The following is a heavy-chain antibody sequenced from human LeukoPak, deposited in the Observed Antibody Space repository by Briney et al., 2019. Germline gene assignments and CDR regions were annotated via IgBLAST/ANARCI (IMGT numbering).Heavy chain of an antibody. CDR3: ARDPNGDYIGAFDM. J-gene: IGHJ3*02. D-gene: IGHD4-17*01. CDR2: ISSSSSTI. V-gene: IGHV3-48*01. Sequence: GGSLRLSCAASGFTFSSYSMNWVRQAPGKGLEWVSYISSSSSTIYYADSVKGRFSLSRDNSKNTLDLQMNSLRVDDTAVYYCARDPNGDYIGAFDMWGQGTMVTVSS. CDR1: GFTFSSYS.